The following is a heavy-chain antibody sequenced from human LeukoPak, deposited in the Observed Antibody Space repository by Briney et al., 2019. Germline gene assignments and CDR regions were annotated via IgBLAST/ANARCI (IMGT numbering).Heavy chain of an antibody. CDR1: GFTFSDYY. Sequence: GGSLRLSCAASGFTFSDYYMGWIRQAPGKGLEWVSYISSSGSTIYYADSVKGRFTISRDNSKNTLYLQTNSLRAEDTAVYYCARDGNYYDSSGTNPDWWGQGTLVTVSS. CDR3: ARDGNYYDSSGTNPDW. V-gene: IGHV3-11*04. J-gene: IGHJ4*02. CDR2: ISSSGSTI. D-gene: IGHD3-22*01.